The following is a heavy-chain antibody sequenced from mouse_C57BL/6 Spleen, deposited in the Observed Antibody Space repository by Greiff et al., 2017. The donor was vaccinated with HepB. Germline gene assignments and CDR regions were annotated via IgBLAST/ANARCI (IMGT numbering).Heavy chain of an antibody. J-gene: IGHJ4*01. D-gene: IGHD1-1*01. Sequence: EVQRVESGGGLVKPGGSLKLSCAASGFTFSSYTMSWVRQTPEKRLEWVATISGGGGNTYYPDSVKGRFTISIDNAKSTLYLQMSSLRSEDTALYYCARIPHSTTGAMDYWGQGTSVTVSS. CDR1: GFTFSSYT. CDR2: ISGGGGNT. CDR3: ARIPHSTTGAMDY. V-gene: IGHV5-9*01.